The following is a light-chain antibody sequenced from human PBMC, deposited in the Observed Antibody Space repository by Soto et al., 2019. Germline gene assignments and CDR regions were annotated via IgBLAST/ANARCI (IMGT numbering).Light chain of an antibody. CDR1: QSVGSSY. CDR3: QQYGSYPLT. J-gene: IGKJ4*01. Sequence: IVLTHSPGTLSLSPGERATLSCRASQSVGSSYLAWYQQKPGQAPRLLIYDASSRATGIPDRFSGSGSGTDFTLTISRLEPGDFAVYFCQQYGSYPLTFGGGTKVDIK. CDR2: DAS. V-gene: IGKV3-20*01.